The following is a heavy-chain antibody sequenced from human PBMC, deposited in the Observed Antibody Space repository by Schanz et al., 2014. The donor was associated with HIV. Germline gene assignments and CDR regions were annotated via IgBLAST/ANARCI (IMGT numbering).Heavy chain of an antibody. CDR1: GYTFSDYD. CDR2: VNPESGNT. Sequence: QVQLVQSGPEVKKPGASVRVSCETSGYTFSDYDINWVRQAPGQGLEWMGWVNPESGNTGMADKFLGRLSLTRFMDLDSLTSGDPAQYYWVRTASFHFDKEGYYRNWYFDFWGRGTLVAVSS. CDR3: VRTASFHFDKEGYYRNWYFDF. J-gene: IGHJ2*01. V-gene: IGHV1-8*02. D-gene: IGHD1-26*01.